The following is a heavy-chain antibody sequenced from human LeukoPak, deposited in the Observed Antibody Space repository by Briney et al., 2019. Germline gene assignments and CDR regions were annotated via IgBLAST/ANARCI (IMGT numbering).Heavy chain of an antibody. CDR2: VNPNNGNT. D-gene: IGHD6-19*01. V-gene: IGHV1-18*01. Sequence: ASVKVSCKASGYTFTRYAISWVRQAPGQGLEWMGWVNPNNGNTNEAEKFQGRVILTTDTSTGTVYMELRSLRSDDTAVYYCARDYTSAAWLGFAFDVWGQGTVVSVSS. J-gene: IGHJ3*01. CDR3: ARDYTSAAWLGFAFDV. CDR1: GYTFTRYA.